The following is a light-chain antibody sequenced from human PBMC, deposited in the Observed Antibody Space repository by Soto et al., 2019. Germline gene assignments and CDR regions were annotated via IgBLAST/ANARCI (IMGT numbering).Light chain of an antibody. Sequence: EIVFTQSPAILSMSPGERATLACRASQSVSSYFAWYQQKPGQAPRLLIYDASNRATGVPARFSGSGSGTDFTLTISSLEPEDFAVYYCQQRRYWPVTFGQGTKLEIK. CDR2: DAS. CDR3: QQRRYWPVT. V-gene: IGKV3-11*01. J-gene: IGKJ1*01. CDR1: QSVSSY.